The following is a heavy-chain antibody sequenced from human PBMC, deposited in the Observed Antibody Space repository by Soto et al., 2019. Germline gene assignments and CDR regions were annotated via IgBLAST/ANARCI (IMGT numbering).Heavy chain of an antibody. Sequence: GESLKISCKGSGYSFTSYWISWVRQMPGKGLEWMGRIDPSDSYTNYSPSFQGHVTISADKSISTAYLQWSSLKASDTAMYYCARAEEYYNWFDPWGQGTLVTVS. CDR1: GYSFTSYW. V-gene: IGHV5-10-1*01. J-gene: IGHJ5*02. D-gene: IGHD3-16*01. CDR2: IDPSDSYT. CDR3: ARAEEYYNWFDP.